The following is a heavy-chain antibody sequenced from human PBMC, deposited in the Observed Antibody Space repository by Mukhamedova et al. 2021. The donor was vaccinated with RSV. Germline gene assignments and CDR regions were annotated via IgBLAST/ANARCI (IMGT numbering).Heavy chain of an antibody. V-gene: IGHV4-30-2*04. J-gene: IGHJ5*02. CDR3: ARDNQLNWFDP. D-gene: IGHD1-1*01. Sequence: YNPSLKSRVTISVDTSTNQVSLRLSSVTTADTAVYYCARDNQLNWFDPWGPGTRVTVSS.